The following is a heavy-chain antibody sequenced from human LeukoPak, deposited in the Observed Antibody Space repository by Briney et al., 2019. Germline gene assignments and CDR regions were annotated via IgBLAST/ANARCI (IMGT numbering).Heavy chain of an antibody. CDR2: IRYDGSRK. D-gene: IGHD2-15*01. J-gene: IGHJ6*03. Sequence: GGSLRLSCAASRYTFSRHGLHWVRQAPGKGLEWVAFIRYDGSRKYYADSVKGRFTISRDDARNTLYLQMSSLRADDTAVYYCAKGSFYCNGDNCPQYYYYMDVWGKGTTVTVSS. CDR3: AKGSFYCNGDNCPQYYYYMDV. V-gene: IGHV3-30*02. CDR1: RYTFSRHG.